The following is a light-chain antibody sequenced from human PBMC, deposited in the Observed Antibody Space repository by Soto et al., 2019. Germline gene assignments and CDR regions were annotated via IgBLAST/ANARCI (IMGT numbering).Light chain of an antibody. V-gene: IGKV3-20*01. CDR2: GAS. CDR3: QQYGSSQWT. Sequence: EIVLTQSPGTLSLSPGERATLSCRASQSVSSSYLAWYQQKPGQAPRLLIYGASSRATGIPDRFSGSGSGTDFTLTISRLEPEDFAVYYCQQYGSSQWTFGQGTKVHIK. CDR1: QSVSSSY. J-gene: IGKJ1*01.